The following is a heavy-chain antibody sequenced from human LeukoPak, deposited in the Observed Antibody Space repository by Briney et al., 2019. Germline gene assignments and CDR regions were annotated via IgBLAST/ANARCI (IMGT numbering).Heavy chain of an antibody. V-gene: IGHV1-18*01. J-gene: IGHJ4*02. Sequence: ASVQGSCMHSDYTLRNYDITWVRQAPGQGLEWLGWISAYNGDTNYAQKLQGRVTMTTDTSTGTAYMELRSLRSDDTAVYYCARHYYDSGGYNSAFDYWGQGTLVTVSS. CDR2: ISAYNGDT. CDR3: ARHYYDSGGYNSAFDY. CDR1: DYTLRNYD. D-gene: IGHD3-22*01.